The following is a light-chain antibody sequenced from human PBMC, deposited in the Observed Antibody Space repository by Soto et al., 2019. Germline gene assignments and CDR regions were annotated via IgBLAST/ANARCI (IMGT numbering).Light chain of an antibody. Sequence: DIQMTQSPSTLSASVGDRVTITCRASQSISSWLAWYQQKPGKAPKLLIYDASSLESGVPLRFSGSGSGTEFTLTICSLQPDDFATYYCQQYYSDFGGGTKVEIK. CDR1: QSISSW. J-gene: IGKJ4*01. V-gene: IGKV1-5*01. CDR3: QQYYSD. CDR2: DAS.